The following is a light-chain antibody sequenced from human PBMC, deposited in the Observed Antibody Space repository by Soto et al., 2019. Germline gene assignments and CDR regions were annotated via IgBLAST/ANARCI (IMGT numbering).Light chain of an antibody. J-gene: IGKJ5*01. V-gene: IGKV3-20*01. CDR3: QQYNSYPIT. Sequence: EIVLTQSPGTLSLSPGERATLSCRASQTVSNKYLAWYQQKPGQAPRLLIYGASSRATGIPDRFSGSGSGTDFTLTISRLEPEDFATYYCQQYNSYPITFGQGTRLEIK. CDR1: QTVSNKY. CDR2: GAS.